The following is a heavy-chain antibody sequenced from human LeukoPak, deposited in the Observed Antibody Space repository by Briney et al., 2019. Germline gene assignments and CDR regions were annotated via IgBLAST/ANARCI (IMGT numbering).Heavy chain of an antibody. J-gene: IGHJ4*02. Sequence: GGSLRLSCAASEFTFSSYAMSWVRQAPGKGLEWVSSISGSGGSTYYADSVKGRFTISRDNSKNTLYLQMNSLRAEDTAVYYCARGYSYGGYYFDYWGQGTLVTVSS. V-gene: IGHV3-23*01. CDR1: EFTFSSYA. D-gene: IGHD5-18*01. CDR2: ISGSGGST. CDR3: ARGYSYGGYYFDY.